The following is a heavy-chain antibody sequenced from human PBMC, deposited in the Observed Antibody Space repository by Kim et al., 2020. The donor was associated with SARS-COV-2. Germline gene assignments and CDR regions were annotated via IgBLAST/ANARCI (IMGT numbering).Heavy chain of an antibody. CDR2: FDPEDGET. V-gene: IGHV1-24*01. Sequence: SVKVSCKVSAGYTLTELSMHWVRQAPGKGLEWMGGFDPEDGETIYAQKFQGRVTLTEDTSTGTAYMDLSSLRSEDTAVYYCATETGDISNDSFDIWGQGTMVIVSA. J-gene: IGHJ3*02. D-gene: IGHD1-1*01. CDR3: ATETGDISNDSFDI. CDR1: AGYTLTELS.